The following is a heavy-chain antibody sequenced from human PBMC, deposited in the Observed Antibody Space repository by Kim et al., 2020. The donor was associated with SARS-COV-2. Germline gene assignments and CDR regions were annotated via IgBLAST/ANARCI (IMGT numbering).Heavy chain of an antibody. CDR3: ARGYGSGSHAPFDY. CDR2: IYYSGST. J-gene: IGHJ4*02. Sequence: SETLSLTCTVSGGSISSGGYYWSWIRQHPGKGLEWIGYIYYSGSTYYNPSLKSRVTISVDTSKNQFSLKLSSVTAADTAGYYCARGYGSGSHAPFDYWGQGTLVTVSS. CDR1: GGSISSGGYY. V-gene: IGHV4-31*03. D-gene: IGHD3-10*01.